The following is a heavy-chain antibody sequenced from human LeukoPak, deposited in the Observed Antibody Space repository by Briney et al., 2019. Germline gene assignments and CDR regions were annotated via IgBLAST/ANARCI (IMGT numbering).Heavy chain of an antibody. CDR2: IKQGGSEK. CDR3: ARTYYSNYVHYFDF. J-gene: IGHJ4*02. Sequence: GGSLRLSCAASGFIFGSYWMNWVRQAPGKGLEWVANIKQGGSEKYYVDSVKGRFTISRDNSKNTLYLQMNSLRAEDTSVYYCARTYYSNYVHYFDFWGQGTLVAVSS. V-gene: IGHV3-7*01. CDR1: GFIFGSYW. D-gene: IGHD4-11*01.